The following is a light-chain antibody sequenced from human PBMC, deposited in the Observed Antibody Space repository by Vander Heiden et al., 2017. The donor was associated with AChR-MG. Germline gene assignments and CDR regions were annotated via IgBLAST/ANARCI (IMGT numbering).Light chain of an antibody. CDR2: GAS. J-gene: IGKJ2*01. V-gene: IGKV3-20*01. CDR1: QSVSSSY. CDR3: QQYGSTPPYT. Sequence: EIVLTQSPGTLSLSPGARATLSCRASQSVSSSYLAWYQQKPGQAPRLLIYGASSRATGIPDRFSGSGSGTDFTLTISRLEPEDFAVYYCQQYGSTPPYTFGQGTKLGIK.